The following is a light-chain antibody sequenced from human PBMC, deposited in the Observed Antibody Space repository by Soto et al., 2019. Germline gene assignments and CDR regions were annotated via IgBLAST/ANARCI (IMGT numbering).Light chain of an antibody. CDR1: GGVRRTF. J-gene: IGKJ1*01. Sequence: IVLSQSPGYPALSPGEGPTLSWGAGGGVRRTFLAWYPQKPGQPPRLLINTASSRAPGIPVRCSASGSGRIFTLAISRLESEDFAGDFWHQHDRSFRTFGLGTKVDIK. CDR3: HQHDRSFRT. CDR2: TAS. V-gene: IGKV3-20*01.